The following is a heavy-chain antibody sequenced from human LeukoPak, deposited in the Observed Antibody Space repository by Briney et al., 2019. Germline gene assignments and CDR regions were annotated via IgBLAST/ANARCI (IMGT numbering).Heavy chain of an antibody. CDR1: GLTVSSTY. CDR3: TRGRDSSGYQAFDY. CDR2: LYGDGST. J-gene: IGHJ4*02. D-gene: IGHD3-22*01. Sequence: GGSLRLSCAASGLTVSSTYMSWVRQAPGKGLEWVSILYGDGSTYYADSVMGRFTISRDNSENTLYLQMNSLRAEDTAFYYCTRGRDSSGYQAFDYWGQGTLVTVSS. V-gene: IGHV3-53*01.